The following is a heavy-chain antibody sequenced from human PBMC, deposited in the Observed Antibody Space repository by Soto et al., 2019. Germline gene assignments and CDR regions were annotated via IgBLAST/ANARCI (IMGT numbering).Heavy chain of an antibody. CDR3: AREYYYDSSGYPAGYYYYGMDV. V-gene: IGHV1-2*04. D-gene: IGHD3-22*01. Sequence: GASVKVSCKASGYTFTGYYMHWVRQAPGQGLEWMGRINPNSGGTNYAQKFQGWVTMTRDTSISTAYMELSRLRSDDTAVYYCAREYYYDSSGYPAGYYYYGMDVWGQGTTVTVSS. J-gene: IGHJ6*02. CDR1: GYTFTGYY. CDR2: INPNSGGT.